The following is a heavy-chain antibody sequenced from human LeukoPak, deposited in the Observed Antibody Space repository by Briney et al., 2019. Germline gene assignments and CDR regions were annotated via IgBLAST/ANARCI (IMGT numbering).Heavy chain of an antibody. V-gene: IGHV3-23*01. CDR3: AKDQGDIVLMVYAPHPTFDY. D-gene: IGHD2-8*01. CDR2: ISGSGGST. J-gene: IGHJ4*02. CDR1: GFTFSSYA. Sequence: GGSLRLSCAASGFTFSSYAMSWVRQAPGKGLEWVSAISGSGGSTYYADSVKGRFTISRDNSKNTLYLQMNSLRAEDTAVYYCAKDQGDIVLMVYAPHPTFDYWGQGTLVTVSS.